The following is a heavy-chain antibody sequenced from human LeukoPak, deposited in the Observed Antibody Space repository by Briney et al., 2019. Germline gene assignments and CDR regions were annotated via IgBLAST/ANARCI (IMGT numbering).Heavy chain of an antibody. D-gene: IGHD4-23*01. Sequence: ASVKVSCKASGYTFTGYYMHWVRQAPGQGLEWMGWINPNSGGTNYAQKFQGRVTVTRDTSINTAYMELSSLISDDTAVYYCARVDGGNSGPDYWGQGTLVTVSS. V-gene: IGHV1-2*02. CDR2: INPNSGGT. CDR1: GYTFTGYY. CDR3: ARVDGGNSGPDY. J-gene: IGHJ4*02.